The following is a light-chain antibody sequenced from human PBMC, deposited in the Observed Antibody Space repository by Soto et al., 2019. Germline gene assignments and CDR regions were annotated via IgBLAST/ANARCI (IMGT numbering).Light chain of an antibody. V-gene: IGLV1-44*01. J-gene: IGLJ3*02. CDR2: SND. CDR3: AVWDDSLNGWV. Sequence: QSVLTQAPSASGTPGQRVTISCSGSSSNIGSNTVNWYQQLPGTAPKVLIYSNDQRPSGVPDRVSGSKSGTSASLAIGGLQSEDEGDYYCAVWDDSLNGWVFGGGTKLTVL. CDR1: SSNIGSNT.